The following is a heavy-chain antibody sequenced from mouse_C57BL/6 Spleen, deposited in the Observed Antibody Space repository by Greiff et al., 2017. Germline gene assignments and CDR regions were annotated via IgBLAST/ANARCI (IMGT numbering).Heavy chain of an antibody. Sequence: EVQVVESGGGLVKPGGSLKLSCGASGFTFSSYAMSWVRQTPEKRLEWVATISDGGSYTYYPANVKGRFTISRDTAKNNLYLQMSHLKSEDTAMYYCARDQGVGFAYWGQGTLVTVSA. D-gene: IGHD3-2*02. CDR1: GFTFSSYA. J-gene: IGHJ3*01. CDR3: ARDQGVGFAY. V-gene: IGHV5-4*01. CDR2: ISDGGSYT.